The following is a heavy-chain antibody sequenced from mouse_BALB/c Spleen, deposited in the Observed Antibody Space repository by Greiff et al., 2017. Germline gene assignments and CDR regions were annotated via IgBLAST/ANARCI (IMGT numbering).Heavy chain of an antibody. CDR3: TRYGYYEAWFAY. Sequence: QVQLQQPGAELVKPGASVKLSCKASGYTFTSYFMYWVKQRPGQGLEWIGGINPSNGGTNFNEKFKSKATLTVDKSSSTAYMQLSSLTSEDSAVYYCTRYGYYEAWFAYWGQGTLVTVSA. V-gene: IGHV1S81*02. D-gene: IGHD2-3*01. CDR2: INPSNGGT. CDR1: GYTFTSYF. J-gene: IGHJ3*01.